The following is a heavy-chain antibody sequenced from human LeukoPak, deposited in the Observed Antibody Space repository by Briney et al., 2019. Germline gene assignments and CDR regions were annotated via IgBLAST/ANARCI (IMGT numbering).Heavy chain of an antibody. J-gene: IGHJ4*02. Sequence: GGSLRLSCAASGFTFSSYWMSWVRQAPGKGLEWVANIKQDGSEKYYVDPVKCRFTISRDNAKNTLYLQMNGLRAEDTAVYYCAGEAESWAIYDSSGYSDYWGQGTLVTVSS. CDR2: IKQDGSEK. CDR3: AGEAESWAIYDSSGYSDY. V-gene: IGHV3-7*03. D-gene: IGHD3-22*01. CDR1: GFTFSSYW.